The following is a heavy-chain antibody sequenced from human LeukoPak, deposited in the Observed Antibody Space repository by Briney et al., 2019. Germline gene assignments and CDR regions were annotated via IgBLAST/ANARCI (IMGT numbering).Heavy chain of an antibody. CDR3: AREGSGWYVDY. D-gene: IGHD6-19*01. Sequence: GGSLRLSCTISGFSIGEYTMSWVRQAPGKGLEWVSAISGGGGSTYYADSVKGRFAISRDNSKNTLYLQMNSLRAEDTAVYYCAREGSGWYVDYWGQGTLVTVSS. J-gene: IGHJ4*02. CDR2: ISGGGGST. V-gene: IGHV3-23*01. CDR1: GFSIGEYT.